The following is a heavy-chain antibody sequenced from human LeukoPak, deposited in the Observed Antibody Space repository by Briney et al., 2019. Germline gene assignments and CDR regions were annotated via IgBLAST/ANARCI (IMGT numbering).Heavy chain of an antibody. V-gene: IGHV3-11*04. CDR1: GFTFSDYY. J-gene: IGHJ5*02. CDR2: ISSSGSTI. Sequence: GGSLRLSCAASGFTFSDYYMSWIRQAPGKGLEWVSYISSSGSTIYYADSVKGRFTISRDNGRKSLYLQMNSLRAEDTAVYYCARGKEVVSADGNWFDPWGQGTLVTVSS. D-gene: IGHD2-2*01. CDR3: ARGKEVVSADGNWFDP.